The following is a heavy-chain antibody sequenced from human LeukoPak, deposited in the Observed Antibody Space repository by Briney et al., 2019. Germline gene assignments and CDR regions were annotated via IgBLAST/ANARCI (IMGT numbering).Heavy chain of an antibody. CDR1: GGSFSGYY. CDR2: IYYSGST. V-gene: IGHV4-34*01. CDR3: ARPSGGTPFKRFDY. D-gene: IGHD1-14*01. J-gene: IGHJ4*02. Sequence: SETLSLTCAVYGGSFSGYYWSWIRQPPGKGLEWIGYIYYSGSTNYNPSLKGRVTISLDTSKNQFSLKLTSVTAADTAVYYCARPSGGTPFKRFDYWGEGTLVPVSS.